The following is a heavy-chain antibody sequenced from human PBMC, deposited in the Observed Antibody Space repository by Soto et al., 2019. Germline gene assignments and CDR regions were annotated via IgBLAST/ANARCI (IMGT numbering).Heavy chain of an antibody. CDR3: ARGVTAGVDY. Sequence: QVQLVQSGAEVREPGASVKVSCKASGYSFTSLDINWVRQTTGQGLEWMGWMQPSSGRTGYAQKFQGRVTMTRDTSINTADMELSSLTSADTAFYYWARGVTAGVDYWGQGTLVTVSS. V-gene: IGHV1-8*01. J-gene: IGHJ4*02. CDR1: GYSFTSLD. CDR2: MQPSSGRT. D-gene: IGHD1-26*01.